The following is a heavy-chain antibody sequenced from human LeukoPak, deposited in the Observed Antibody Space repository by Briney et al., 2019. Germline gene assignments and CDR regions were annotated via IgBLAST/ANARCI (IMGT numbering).Heavy chain of an antibody. V-gene: IGHV3-48*04. D-gene: IGHD3-3*01. J-gene: IGHJ3*02. CDR1: GFTFSSYS. CDR2: ISSSSSII. CDR3: ARRSEGAFGI. Sequence: GGSLRLSCAASGFTFSSYSRNWVRQAQGQGLVWVSYISSSSSIISYEDSVKGRFTISRDNAKNSVYLQMNSLRAEDTAVYYWARRSEGAFGIWGQGTTVTVFS.